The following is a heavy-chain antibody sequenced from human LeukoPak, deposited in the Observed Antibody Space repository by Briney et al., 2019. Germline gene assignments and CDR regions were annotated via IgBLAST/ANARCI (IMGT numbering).Heavy chain of an antibody. CDR3: AADRVRADAFDI. CDR1: GYTFTSYY. CDR2: INPSGGST. J-gene: IGHJ3*02. V-gene: IGHV1-46*01. D-gene: IGHD5/OR15-5a*01. Sequence: ASVKVSCKASGYTFTSYYMHWVRQAPGQGLEWMGIINPSGGSTSYAQKFQGRVTMTRDMSTSTVYMELSSLRSEDTAVYYCAADRVRADAFDIWGQGTMVTVSS.